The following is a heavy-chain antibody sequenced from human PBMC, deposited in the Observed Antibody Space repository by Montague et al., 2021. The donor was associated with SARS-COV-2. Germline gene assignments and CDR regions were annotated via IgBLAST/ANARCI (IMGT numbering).Heavy chain of an antibody. Sequence: SLRLSCAASGFTFSHSAMHWVRQAPGKGLEWVAVIWHDGTKKFHANSVKGRFIISRDNSQNLLHLQMNGVRGDDTALYYCAKSRAAAGMASAFDVWGQGTLVTVSS. V-gene: IGHV3-33*06. D-gene: IGHD6-25*01. CDR1: GFTFSHSA. J-gene: IGHJ4*02. CDR3: AKSRAAAGMASAFDV. CDR2: IWHDGTKK.